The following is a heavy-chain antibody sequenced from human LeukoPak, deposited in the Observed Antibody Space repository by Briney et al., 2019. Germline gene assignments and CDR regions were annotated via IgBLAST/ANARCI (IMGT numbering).Heavy chain of an antibody. CDR1: GFSISSYY. D-gene: IGHD6-13*01. CDR3: ARVEIAPYYYYMDV. J-gene: IGHJ6*03. CDR2: INSNGSNI. Sequence: PGGSVRLSCAASGFSISSYYMNWVRQAPGKGLEWVSHINSNGSNILYTHSVKGRFTISRDNAKNSLYLQMNSVSAEDTAVYYCARVEIAPYYYYMDVWGKGTTVTVSS. V-gene: IGHV3-48*03.